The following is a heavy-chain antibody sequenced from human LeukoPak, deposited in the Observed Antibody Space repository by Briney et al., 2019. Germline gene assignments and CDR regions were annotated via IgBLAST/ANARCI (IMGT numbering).Heavy chain of an antibody. J-gene: IGHJ4*02. V-gene: IGHV3-23*01. CDR1: GFTFSSYA. CDR2: ISGSGGST. Sequence: GGSLRLSCAASGFTFSSYAMSWVRQAPGKGLEWVSAISGSGGSTYYADSVKGRFTISRDNSKNTLYLQMNSLRAEDTAVYYCAKTLRSGSYYKGSYYFDYWGQGTLVTVSS. CDR3: AKTLRSGSYYKGSYYFDY. D-gene: IGHD3-10*01.